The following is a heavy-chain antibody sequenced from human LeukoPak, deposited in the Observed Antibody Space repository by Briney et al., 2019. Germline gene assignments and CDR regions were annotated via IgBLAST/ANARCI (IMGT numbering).Heavy chain of an antibody. CDR1: GFSLRITGVG. V-gene: IGHV2-5*02. D-gene: IGHD1-14*01. CDR2: LYWDDEK. CDR3: AHRRRAYDWNHGDFDY. J-gene: IGHJ4*02. Sequence: SGPTLVHPTRPLTLTCTFSGFSLRITGVGVGWIRQPLGKALEWLALLYWDDEKRYSTSLKRRLAIFKDTSYNQVVLVMTDLDPVDTATYYCAHRRRAYDWNHGDFDYWGQGTLVTVSS.